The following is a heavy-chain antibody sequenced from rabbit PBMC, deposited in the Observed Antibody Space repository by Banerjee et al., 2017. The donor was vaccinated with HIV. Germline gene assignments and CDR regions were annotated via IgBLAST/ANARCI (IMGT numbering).Heavy chain of an antibody. J-gene: IGHJ4*01. V-gene: IGHV1S40*01. CDR1: GFSFSSGYD. D-gene: IGHD4-2*01. Sequence: QSLEESGGGLVKPGASLTLTCKASGFSFSSGYDMCWVRQAPGKGLEWIACIYVGVNGLTYYASWAKGRFTISKTSSTTVTLQMTSLTAADTATYFCARDNAGSIDIIFNLWGPGTLVTVS. CDR3: ARDNAGSIDIIFNL. CDR2: IYVGVNGLT.